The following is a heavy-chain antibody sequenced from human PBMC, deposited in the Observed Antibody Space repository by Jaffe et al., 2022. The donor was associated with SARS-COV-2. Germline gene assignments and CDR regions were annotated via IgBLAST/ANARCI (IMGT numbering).Heavy chain of an antibody. Sequence: EVQLVESGGGLVKPGGSLRLSCAASGFTFSDAWMNWVRQAPGKGLDWVGRIKSKTDGGTTDYAAPVKGRFTISRDDSKNTLYLQMNSLKTEDTAVYYCTTDTWDSGYDYVFWGQGTLLTVSS. CDR2: IKSKTDGGTT. D-gene: IGHD5-12*01. J-gene: IGHJ4*02. CDR3: TTDTWDSGYDYVF. CDR1: GFTFSDAW. V-gene: IGHV3-15*01.